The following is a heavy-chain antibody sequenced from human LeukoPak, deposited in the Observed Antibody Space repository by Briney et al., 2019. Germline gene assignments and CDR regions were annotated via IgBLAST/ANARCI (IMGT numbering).Heavy chain of an antibody. CDR2: ITDDEDT. Sequence: QTGGSLRLSCVASGFPFRSYAMTWVRQTPGKGLESVSVITDDEDTYYADSVKGRSTISRDNSQNTVFLQMNSLRVEDTAVYYCAKVDYWSPENYFDSWGQGTLVTVSS. D-gene: IGHD1-1*01. J-gene: IGHJ4*02. V-gene: IGHV3-23*01. CDR3: AKVDYWSPENYFDS. CDR1: GFPFRSYA.